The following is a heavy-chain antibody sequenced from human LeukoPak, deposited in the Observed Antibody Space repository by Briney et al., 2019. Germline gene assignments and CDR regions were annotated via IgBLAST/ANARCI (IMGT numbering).Heavy chain of an antibody. J-gene: IGHJ4*02. CDR3: ARAKVRIAAAGTVYYFDY. Sequence: AASVKVSCKASGYTFTSYDINWVRQATGQGLEWMGWMNPNSGNTGYAQKFQGRVTTTRNTSTSTAYMELSSLRSEDTAVYYCARAKVRIAAAGTVYYFDYWGQGTLVTVSS. D-gene: IGHD6-13*01. CDR1: GYTFTSYD. CDR2: MNPNSGNT. V-gene: IGHV1-8*01.